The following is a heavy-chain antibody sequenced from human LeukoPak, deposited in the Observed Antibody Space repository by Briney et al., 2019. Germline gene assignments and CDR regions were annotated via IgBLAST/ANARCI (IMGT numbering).Heavy chain of an antibody. J-gene: IGHJ4*02. CDR2: ISGSGVGT. CDR3: AKRSGTSYYFDY. D-gene: IGHD2-2*01. CDR1: GFTFSNYA. Sequence: GGSLRLSCAASGFTFSNYAMRWVRQAPGKRLEWVSSISGSGVGTYYADSVKGRFTISRDNSKNTLNLQMDSLRVGDTAVYYCAKRSGTSYYFDYWGQGTLVTVSS. V-gene: IGHV3-23*01.